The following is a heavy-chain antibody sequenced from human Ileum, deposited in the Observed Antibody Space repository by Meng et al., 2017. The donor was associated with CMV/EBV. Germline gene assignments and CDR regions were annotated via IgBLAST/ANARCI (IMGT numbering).Heavy chain of an antibody. D-gene: IGHD5-12*01. CDR1: GYTFTSHY. Sequence: KASGYTFTSHYIHWGRQAPGQGLEWMGTINPSGGSTSYAQKFQGRVTMTRDTSTSTVYMELSSLRSEDTAVYYCARDFGSGYYMLDYWGQGTLVTVSS. J-gene: IGHJ4*02. CDR2: INPSGGST. CDR3: ARDFGSGYYMLDY. V-gene: IGHV1-46*01.